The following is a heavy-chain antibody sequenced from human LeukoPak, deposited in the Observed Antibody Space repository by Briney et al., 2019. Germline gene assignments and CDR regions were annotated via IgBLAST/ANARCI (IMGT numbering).Heavy chain of an antibody. CDR3: ASRASGGGVYY. Sequence: PSETLSLTCTVSGGSISSSSYYWGWIRQPPGKGLEWIGSIYYSGSTYYNPSLKSRVTISVDTSKNQFSLKLSSVTAADTAVYYCASRASGGGVYYWGQGTLVTVSS. V-gene: IGHV4-39*01. J-gene: IGHJ4*02. CDR1: GGSISSSSYY. CDR2: IYYSGST. D-gene: IGHD3-16*01.